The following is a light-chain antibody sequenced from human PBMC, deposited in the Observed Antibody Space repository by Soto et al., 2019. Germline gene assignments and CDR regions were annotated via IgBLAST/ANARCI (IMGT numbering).Light chain of an antibody. CDR3: QHYNSYSEA. V-gene: IGKV1-5*03. J-gene: IGKJ1*01. CDR1: QTISSW. CDR2: KAS. Sequence: DIQMTQSPSTLSGSVGDRVTITCRASQTISSWLAWYQQKPGKAPKLLIYKASTLKSGVPSRFSGSGSGTEFTPTISSLQPDYFATYYCQHYNSYSEAFGQGTKVELK.